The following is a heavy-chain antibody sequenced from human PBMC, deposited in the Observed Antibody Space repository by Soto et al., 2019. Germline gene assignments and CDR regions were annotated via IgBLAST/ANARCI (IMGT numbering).Heavy chain of an antibody. D-gene: IGHD2-2*01. CDR3: AKDPYPVVVVPAANGMDV. J-gene: IGHJ6*02. CDR2: ISGSGGTR. Sequence: EVQLLESGGGLIQPGGSLRLSCAASGLTFSRYAMNWVRQAPGKGLEWVSVISGSGGTRYYADSVKGRFTISRDNSKGILYLQMTSLRADDTAVYYCAKDPYPVVVVPAANGMDVWGQGTTVTVSS. CDR1: GLTFSRYA. V-gene: IGHV3-23*01.